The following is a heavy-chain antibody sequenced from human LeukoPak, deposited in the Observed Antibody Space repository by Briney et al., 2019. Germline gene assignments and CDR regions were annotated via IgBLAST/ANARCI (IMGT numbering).Heavy chain of an antibody. CDR2: IYHSGST. J-gene: IGHJ4*02. CDR1: GYSISSGYY. V-gene: IGHV4-38-2*01. Sequence: PSETLSLTCAVSGYSISSGYYWGWIRQPPGQGLEWIGSIYHSGSTYYNPSLKRRVTISVDTSKNQSSLKLSSVTAADTAVYYCARRRVEMATSYFDYWGQGTLVTVSS. CDR3: ARRRVEMATSYFDY. D-gene: IGHD5-24*01.